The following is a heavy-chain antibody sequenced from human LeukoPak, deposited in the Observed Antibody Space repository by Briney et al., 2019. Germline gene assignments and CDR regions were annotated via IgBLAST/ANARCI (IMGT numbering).Heavy chain of an antibody. CDR1: GGSIGSYY. Sequence: PSETLSLTCTVSGGSIGSYYWSWIRQPPGKGLEWIGYIYYSGSTNYNPSLKSRVTISVDTSKNQFSLKLSSVTAADTAVYYCARHPHDFWSGYYPMAFDIWGQGTMVTVSS. CDR3: ARHPHDFWSGYYPMAFDI. V-gene: IGHV4-59*08. CDR2: IYYSGST. J-gene: IGHJ3*02. D-gene: IGHD3-3*01.